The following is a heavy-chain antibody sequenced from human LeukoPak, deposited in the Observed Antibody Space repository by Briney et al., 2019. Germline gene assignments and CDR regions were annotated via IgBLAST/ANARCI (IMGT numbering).Heavy chain of an antibody. J-gene: IGHJ4*02. CDR3: ARDRRLGIAVAGGPCDY. D-gene: IGHD6-19*01. CDR1: GGTFSSYA. Sequence: SVKVSCKASGGTFSSYAISWVRQAPGQGLEWMGGIIPIFGTANYAQKFQGRVTITADESASTAYMELSSLRSEDTAVYYCARDRRLGIAVAGGPCDYWGQGTLVTVSS. CDR2: IIPIFGTA. V-gene: IGHV1-69*13.